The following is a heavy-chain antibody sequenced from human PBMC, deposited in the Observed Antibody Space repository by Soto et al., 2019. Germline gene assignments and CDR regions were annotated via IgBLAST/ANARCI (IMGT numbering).Heavy chain of an antibody. Sequence: GASVQVSCKASGYTFTSYGISWVRQAPGQGLEWMGWISAYNGNTNYAQKLQGRVTMTTDTSTSTAYMELRSLRSDDTAVYYCARSPGYGVESDYDYWGQGTLVTVSS. J-gene: IGHJ4*02. CDR2: ISAYNGNT. CDR1: GYTFTSYG. V-gene: IGHV1-18*01. CDR3: ARSPGYGVESDYDY. D-gene: IGHD5-18*01.